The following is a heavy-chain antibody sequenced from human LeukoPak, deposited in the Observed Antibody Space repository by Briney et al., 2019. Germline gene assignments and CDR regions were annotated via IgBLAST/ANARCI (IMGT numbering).Heavy chain of an antibody. CDR1: GFTFSSYA. J-gene: IGHJ4*02. CDR3: ARDRGVRGVSSDY. Sequence: PGRSLRLSCAASGFTFSSYAMHWVRQAPGKGLERVAVISYDGSNKYYADSVKGRFTISRDNSKNTLYLQMNSLRAEDTAVYYCARDRGVRGVSSDYWGQGTLVTVSS. V-gene: IGHV3-30-3*01. D-gene: IGHD3-10*01. CDR2: ISYDGSNK.